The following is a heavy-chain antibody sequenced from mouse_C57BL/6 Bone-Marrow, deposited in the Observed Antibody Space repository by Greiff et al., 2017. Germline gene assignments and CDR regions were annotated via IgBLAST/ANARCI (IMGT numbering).Heavy chain of an antibody. D-gene: IGHD3-3*01. CDR3: ARKGRRAMDY. V-gene: IGHV1-63*01. J-gene: IGHJ4*01. CDR2: IYPGGGYT. Sequence: QVQLQQSGAELVRPGTSVKMSCKASGYTFTNYWIGWAKQRPGHGLEWIGDIYPGGGYTNYNEKFKGKATLTADKSSSTAYMQFSSLTSEDSAIYYCARKGRRAMDYWGQGTSVTVSS. CDR1: GYTFTNYW.